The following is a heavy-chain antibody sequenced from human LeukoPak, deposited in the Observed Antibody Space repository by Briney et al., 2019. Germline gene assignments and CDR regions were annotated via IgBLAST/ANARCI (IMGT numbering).Heavy chain of an antibody. V-gene: IGHV4-59*12. J-gene: IGHJ1*01. CDR1: GGSISSYY. CDR2: IYYSGST. CDR3: ARPGDCSSTTCSLYFQL. D-gene: IGHD2-2*01. Sequence: SETLSLTCTVSGGSISSYYWSWIRQPPWKGLEWIGYIYYSGSTYYNPSLKSRVTISVDTSKNQFSLKLTSVTAADTAVYYCARPGDCSSTTCSLYFQLWGQGTLVTVSS.